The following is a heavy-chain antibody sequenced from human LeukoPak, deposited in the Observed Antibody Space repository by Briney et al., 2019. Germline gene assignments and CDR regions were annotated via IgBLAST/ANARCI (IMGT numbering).Heavy chain of an antibody. CDR3: ARLESRYGWFDP. V-gene: IGHV4-59*01. J-gene: IGHJ5*02. CDR2: IYYSGST. D-gene: IGHD3-3*01. Sequence: SETLSLTCTVSGGSISSYYWSWIRQPPGKGREWIGYIYYSGSTNYNPSLKSRVTISVDTSKNQFSLKLSSVTAADTAVYYCARLESRYGWFDPWGQGTLVTVSS. CDR1: GGSISSYY.